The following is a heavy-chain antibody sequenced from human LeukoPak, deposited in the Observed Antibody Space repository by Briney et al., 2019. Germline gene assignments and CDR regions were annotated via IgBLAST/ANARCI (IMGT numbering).Heavy chain of an antibody. D-gene: IGHD2-8*02. CDR1: GFTFSSYA. CDR2: ISGSGGST. J-gene: IGHJ4*02. V-gene: IGHV3-23*01. CDR3: AKRVVYYFDY. Sequence: GGSLRLSCAASGFTFSSYAMSWVRQAAGKGLEWVSGISGSGGSTYYADSVKGRFTISRDNSKNTLYLQMNSLRAEDTAVYYCAKRVVYYFDYWGQGTLVTVSS.